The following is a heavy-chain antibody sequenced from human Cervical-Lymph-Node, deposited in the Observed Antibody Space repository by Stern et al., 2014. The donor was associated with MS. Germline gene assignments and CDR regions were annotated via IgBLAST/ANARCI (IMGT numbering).Heavy chain of an antibody. CDR2: IITNTGHP. V-gene: IGHV7-4-1*02. Sequence: VQLVQSGSELKNPGASVKISCKASEFTFTTYAINWVRQAPGQGLEWMGWIITNTGHPTYAQVFTGRFVFTVDTAVNTAYLEISDLKAEDTAVFYCARVRCTTTSCYTAYYHAMDVWGQGTTVTVS. CDR1: EFTFTTYA. D-gene: IGHD2-2*01. J-gene: IGHJ6*02. CDR3: ARVRCTTTSCYTAYYHAMDV.